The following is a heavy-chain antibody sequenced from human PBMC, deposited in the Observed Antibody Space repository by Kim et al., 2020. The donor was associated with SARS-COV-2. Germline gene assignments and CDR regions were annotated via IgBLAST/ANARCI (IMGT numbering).Heavy chain of an antibody. CDR3: ATVGTTTYVFDY. Sequence: EDAASWRGRFTISRDDSKNSLYRQMNSLKTADTAVYYCATVGTTTYVFDYWGQGALVTVSS. D-gene: IGHD1-26*01. V-gene: IGHV3-72*01. J-gene: IGHJ4*02.